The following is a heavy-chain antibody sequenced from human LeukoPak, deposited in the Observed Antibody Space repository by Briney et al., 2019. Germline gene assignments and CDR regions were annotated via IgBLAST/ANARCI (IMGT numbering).Heavy chain of an antibody. D-gene: IGHD2-2*01. V-gene: IGHV3-23*01. CDR3: AKTGVIVVVPAAPHYFDY. J-gene: IGHJ4*02. Sequence: GGSLRLSCAASGFTFNNAWMSWVRQAPGKGLEWVSAISGSGGSTYYADSVKGRFTISRDNSKNTLYLQMNSLRAEDTAVYYCAKTGVIVVVPAAPHYFDYWGQGTLVTVSS. CDR1: GFTFNNAW. CDR2: ISGSGGST.